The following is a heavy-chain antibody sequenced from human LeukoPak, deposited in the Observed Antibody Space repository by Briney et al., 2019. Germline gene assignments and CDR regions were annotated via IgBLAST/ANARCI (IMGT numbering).Heavy chain of an antibody. J-gene: IGHJ5*02. D-gene: IGHD3-16*02. Sequence: PSETLSLTCTVSGGSISSYYWSWIRQPPGKGLEWIGYIYYSGSTNYNPSLKSRVTISVDTSKNQFSLKLSSVTAADTAVYYCARDQGVWGSYPDWFDPWGQGTLVTVSS. CDR3: ARDQGVWGSYPDWFDP. V-gene: IGHV4-59*01. CDR2: IYYSGST. CDR1: GGSISSYY.